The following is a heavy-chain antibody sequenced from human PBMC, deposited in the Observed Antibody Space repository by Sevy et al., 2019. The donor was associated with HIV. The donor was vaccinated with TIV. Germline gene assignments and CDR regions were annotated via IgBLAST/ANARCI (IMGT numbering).Heavy chain of an antibody. V-gene: IGHV1-46*03. CDR2: INPSGGST. CDR3: ARDERNYDYVWGSYRYHY. Sequence: ASVKVSCKASGYTFTSYYMHWVRQAPGQGLEWMGIINPSGGSTSYAQKFQGRVTMTRDTSTSTVNMELGSLRSEDTAVYYCARDERNYDYVWGSYRYHYWGQGTLVTVSS. D-gene: IGHD3-16*02. J-gene: IGHJ4*02. CDR1: GYTFTSYY.